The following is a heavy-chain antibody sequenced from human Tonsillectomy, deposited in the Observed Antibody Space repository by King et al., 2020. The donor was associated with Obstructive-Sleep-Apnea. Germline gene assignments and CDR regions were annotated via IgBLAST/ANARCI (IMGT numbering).Heavy chain of an antibody. CDR1: GVSISSYY. Sequence: QLQESGPGLVKPSETLSLTCTVSGVSISSYYWSWIRQPPGKGLEWIGYISYSGSTNYNPSLKSRLTISVDTSKNQFSLKLSSVTAADTAVYYCARAYCSGGRCNVGYFDYWGQGTLVTVSS. D-gene: IGHD2-15*01. CDR2: ISYSGST. CDR3: ARAYCSGGRCNVGYFDY. J-gene: IGHJ4*02. V-gene: IGHV4-59*08.